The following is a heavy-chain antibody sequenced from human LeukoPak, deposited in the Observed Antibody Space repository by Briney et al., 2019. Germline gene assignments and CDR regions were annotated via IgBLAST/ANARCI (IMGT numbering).Heavy chain of an antibody. Sequence: PSETLSLTCTVSGASIISYSWSWIRKPPGKGLGWIGYIYYSGSTNYNPSLKSRVTISVDTSKNQFSLKLSSVTAADTAVYYCAGQPRLEMMLRIWGQGTMVTVSS. V-gene: IGHV4-59*08. J-gene: IGHJ3*02. CDR3: AGQPRLEMMLRI. CDR2: IYYSGST. D-gene: IGHD3-16*01. CDR1: GASIISYS.